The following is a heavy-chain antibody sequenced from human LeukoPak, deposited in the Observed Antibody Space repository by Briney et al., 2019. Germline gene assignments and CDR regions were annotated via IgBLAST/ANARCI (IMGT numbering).Heavy chain of an antibody. V-gene: IGHV4-61*02. Sequence: SETLSLTCTVSGGSISSGSYYWSWIRQPAGKGLEWIGRIYTSGSTNYNLSLKSRVTISVDTSKNQFSLKLSSVTAADTAVYYCARDQYSSSSRWFDPWGQGTLVTVSS. CDR3: ARDQYSSSSRWFDP. CDR2: IYTSGST. D-gene: IGHD6-6*01. J-gene: IGHJ5*02. CDR1: GGSISSGSYY.